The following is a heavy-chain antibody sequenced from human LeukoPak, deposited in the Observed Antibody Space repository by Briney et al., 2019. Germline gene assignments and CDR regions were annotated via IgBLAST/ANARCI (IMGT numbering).Heavy chain of an antibody. CDR1: GGSISSGSYY. J-gene: IGHJ4*02. V-gene: IGHV4-61*02. CDR3: ARGVSNCSGGSCYSFDY. D-gene: IGHD2-15*01. CDR2: IDTSGST. Sequence: SQTLSLTCPVSGGSISSGSYYWSWLRQPAGKGLEWIGRIDTSGSTNYNPALKSRVTITVDTYKNQFSLKLSSVTAADTAVYYCARGVSNCSGGSCYSFDYWGQGTLVTVSS.